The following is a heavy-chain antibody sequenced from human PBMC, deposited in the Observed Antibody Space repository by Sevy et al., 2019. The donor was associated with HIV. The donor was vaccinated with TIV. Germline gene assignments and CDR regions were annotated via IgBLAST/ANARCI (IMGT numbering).Heavy chain of an antibody. V-gene: IGHV4-59*13. Sequence: SETLSLTCTVSGGSISSYYWSWIRQPPGKGLEWIGYIYYSGSTNYNPSLKSRVTISVDTSKNQFSLKLSSVTAADTAVYYCARAGYDYVWGSYAPHPGHCWFDPWGQGTLVTVSS. J-gene: IGHJ5*02. D-gene: IGHD3-16*01. CDR3: ARAGYDYVWGSYAPHPGHCWFDP. CDR1: GGSISSYY. CDR2: IYYSGST.